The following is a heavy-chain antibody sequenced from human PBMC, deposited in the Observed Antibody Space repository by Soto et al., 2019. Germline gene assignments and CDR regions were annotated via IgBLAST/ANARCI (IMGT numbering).Heavy chain of an antibody. CDR3: ARGPFSVLRFLEWYFDY. Sequence: ASVKVSCKASGYTFTSYGISWVRQAPGQGFEWMGWISAYNGNTNYAQKLQGRVTMTTDTSTSTAYMELRSLRSDDTAVYYCARGPFSVLRFLEWYFDYWGQGTLVTVSS. V-gene: IGHV1-18*01. J-gene: IGHJ4*02. D-gene: IGHD3-3*01. CDR1: GYTFTSYG. CDR2: ISAYNGNT.